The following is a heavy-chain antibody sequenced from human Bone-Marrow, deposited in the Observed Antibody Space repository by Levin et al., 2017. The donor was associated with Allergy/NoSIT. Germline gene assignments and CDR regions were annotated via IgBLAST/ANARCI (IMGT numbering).Heavy chain of an antibody. D-gene: IGHD3-16*01. CDR3: ARSMRNDYVWGSHDY. J-gene: IGHJ4*02. Sequence: LSLPCAASGFTFRSYSMNWVRQAPGKGLEWVSSISSSSSYIYYADSVKGRFTISRDNAKNSLYLQMNSLRAEDTAVYYCARSMRNDYVWGSHDYWGQGTLVTVSS. CDR1: GFTFRSYS. V-gene: IGHV3-21*01. CDR2: ISSSSSYI.